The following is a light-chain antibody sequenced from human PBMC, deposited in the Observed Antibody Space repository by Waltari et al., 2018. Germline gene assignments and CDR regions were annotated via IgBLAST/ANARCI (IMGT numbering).Light chain of an antibody. CDR1: QSLVYTDGKTY. J-gene: IGKJ1*01. CDR3: MHTKQFPWT. CDR2: EIS. Sequence: DIVVTQTPVSLSVTPGKSASIPRQSSQSLVYTDGKTYFYWYLQKPGQPPQLLIYEISKRFSGVPDRFTGSGSGTDFTLKISRVVAEDVGVYYCMHTKQFPWTFGQGTKVEIK. V-gene: IGKV2D-29*01.